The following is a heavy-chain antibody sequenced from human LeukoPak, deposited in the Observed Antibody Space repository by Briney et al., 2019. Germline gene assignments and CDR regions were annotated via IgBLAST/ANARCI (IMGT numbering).Heavy chain of an antibody. J-gene: IGHJ4*02. V-gene: IGHV3-30*02. CDR3: AKALIVGALIGAFDC. CDR2: IRYDGSNK. D-gene: IGHD1-26*01. Sequence: PGGSLRLSCAASRFTFSSYGMHWVRQAPGKGLEWVAFIRYDGSNKYYADSVKGRFTISRDNSKNTLYLQMNSLRAEDTAVYYCAKALIVGALIGAFDCWGQGTLVTVSS. CDR1: RFTFSSYG.